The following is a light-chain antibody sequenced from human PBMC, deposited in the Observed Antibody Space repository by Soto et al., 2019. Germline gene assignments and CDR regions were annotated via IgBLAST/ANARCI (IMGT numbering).Light chain of an antibody. J-gene: IGLJ2*01. V-gene: IGLV1-40*01. CDR1: SSNIGAAYD. CDR2: GNI. CDR3: QSYDSSLSGSV. Sequence: QSVLTQPPSVSGAPGQRVTISCTGSSSNIGAAYDVHWYQQFPGTAPKLLIDGNINRPSGVPDRFSGSKSGTSASLAITGLQPEDEADYYCQSYDSSLSGSVFGGGTKLTVL.